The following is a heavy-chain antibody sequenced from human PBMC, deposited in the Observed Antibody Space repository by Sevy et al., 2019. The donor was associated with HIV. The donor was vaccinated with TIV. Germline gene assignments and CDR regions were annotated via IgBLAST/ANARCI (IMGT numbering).Heavy chain of an antibody. D-gene: IGHD6-13*01. CDR2: IYYSGST. J-gene: IGHJ4*02. V-gene: IGHV4-59*01. Sequence: SETLSLTCTVSGGSISSYYWSWIRQPPGKGLEWIGYIYYSGSTNYNLSLKSRVTISVDTSKNQFSLKLSSVTAADTAVYYCAREGQQLGDYYFDYWGQGTLVTVSS. CDR1: GGSISSYY. CDR3: AREGQQLGDYYFDY.